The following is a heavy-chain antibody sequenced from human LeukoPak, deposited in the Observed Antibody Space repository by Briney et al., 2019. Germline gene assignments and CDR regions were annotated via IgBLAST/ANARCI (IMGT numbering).Heavy chain of an antibody. CDR2: ISAYNGNT. D-gene: IGHD2-15*01. CDR3: ATDVSLGYCSGGSCYLGY. J-gene: IGHJ4*02. V-gene: IGHV1-18*01. CDR1: GYTFTSYG. Sequence: GASVKVSCKASGYTFTSYGISWVRQAPGQGLEWMGWISAYNGNTNYAQKLQGRVTMTTDTSTSTAYMELRSLRSDDTAVYYCATDVSLGYCSGGSCYLGYWGQGTLVTVSP.